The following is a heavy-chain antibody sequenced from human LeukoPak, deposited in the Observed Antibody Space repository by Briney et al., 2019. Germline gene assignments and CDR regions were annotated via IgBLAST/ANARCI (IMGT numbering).Heavy chain of an antibody. Sequence: PSETPSLTCTVSGGSISSSSYYWGWIRQPPGKGLEWIGSIYYSGSTYYNPSLKSRVTISVDTSKNQFSLKLSSVTAADTAVYYCARHVKDDSGGSCYSFSYWGQGTLVTVSS. J-gene: IGHJ4*02. V-gene: IGHV4-39*01. CDR2: IYYSGST. D-gene: IGHD2-15*01. CDR1: GGSISSSSYY. CDR3: ARHVKDDSGGSCYSFSY.